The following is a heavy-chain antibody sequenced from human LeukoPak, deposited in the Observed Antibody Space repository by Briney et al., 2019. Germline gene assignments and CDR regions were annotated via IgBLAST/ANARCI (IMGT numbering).Heavy chain of an antibody. D-gene: IGHD3-22*01. CDR1: GFTFRSYG. Sequence: GGSLRLSCAASGFTFRSYGMHWVRQAPGKGLEWVAVIWYDGTNKYYADSVKGRFTISRDTSKNAVYLQMNSLRSEDTAVYYCARWYNYDRSGSPDYWGQGTLVTVSS. J-gene: IGHJ4*02. CDR3: ARWYNYDRSGSPDY. CDR2: IWYDGTNK. V-gene: IGHV3-33*03.